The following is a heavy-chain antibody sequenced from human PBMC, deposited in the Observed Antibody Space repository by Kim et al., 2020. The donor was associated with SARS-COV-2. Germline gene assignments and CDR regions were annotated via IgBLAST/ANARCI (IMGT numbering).Heavy chain of an antibody. CDR1: GFTFSSYS. J-gene: IGHJ4*02. CDR2: ISSSSGYI. D-gene: IGHD6-13*01. CDR3: ASAASSWYVEY. V-gene: IGHV3-21*01. Sequence: GGSLRLSCAASGFTFSSYSMNWVRQAPGKGLEWVSSISSSSGYIYYADSVKGRFTISRDNAKNSLYLQMNSLRAEDTAVYYCASAASSWYVEYWGQGTLVTVSS.